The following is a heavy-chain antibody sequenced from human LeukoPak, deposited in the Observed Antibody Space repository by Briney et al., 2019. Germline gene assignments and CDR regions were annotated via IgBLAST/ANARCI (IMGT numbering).Heavy chain of an antibody. CDR1: GFTFSSYE. CDR3: ARDHSVSGYYDSYDYYYYYMDV. J-gene: IGHJ6*03. CDR2: ISSSGSTI. Sequence: GGSLRLSCAASGFTFSSYEMNWVRQAPGKGLEWVSYISSSGSTIYYADSVKGRFTISRDNAKNSLYLQMNSLRAEDTAVYYCARDHSVSGYYDSYDYYYYYMDVWGKGTTVTVSS. D-gene: IGHD3-22*01. V-gene: IGHV3-48*03.